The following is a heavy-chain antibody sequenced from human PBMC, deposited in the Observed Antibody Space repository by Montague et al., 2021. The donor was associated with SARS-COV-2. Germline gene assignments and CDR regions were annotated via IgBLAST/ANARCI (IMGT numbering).Heavy chain of an antibody. D-gene: IGHD6-19*01. CDR2: TYYRSKWYS. J-gene: IGHJ4*02. CDR3: VRYSGWFYFDF. V-gene: IGHV6-1*01. Sequence: CAISGDSVSSNSVAWSWSRQSPSRGLEWRGRTYYRSKWYSDYAPSVRGRLTVNPDASKNEFSLELNYVTPEDTAVYYCVRYSGWFYFDFWGQGTLVTVSS. CDR1: GDSVSSNSVA.